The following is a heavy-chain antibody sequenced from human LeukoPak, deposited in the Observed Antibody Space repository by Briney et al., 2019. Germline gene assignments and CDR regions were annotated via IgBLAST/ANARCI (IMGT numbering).Heavy chain of an antibody. Sequence: PSETLSLTCAVSGYSISSGYYCGWIRQPPGKGLEWIGSIYHSGSTYYNPSLKSRVTISVDTSKNQFSLKLSSVTAADTAVYYCARPVVPAADFDAFDIWGQGTMVTVSS. D-gene: IGHD2-2*01. V-gene: IGHV4-38-2*01. CDR3: ARPVVPAADFDAFDI. CDR1: GYSISSGYY. J-gene: IGHJ3*02. CDR2: IYHSGST.